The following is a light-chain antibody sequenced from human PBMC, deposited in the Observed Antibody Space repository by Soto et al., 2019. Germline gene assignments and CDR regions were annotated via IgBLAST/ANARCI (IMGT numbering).Light chain of an antibody. Sequence: DIQMTQSPSSVSASVGXRVTIPCRASQAISNWLAWYQQKPGKAPKLLIYSASTLESGVPSRFSGSGSGTDFTLTISSLQPEDFATYYCQQVHSFPLTVGGGTQVEI. CDR1: QAISNW. CDR2: SAS. CDR3: QQVHSFPLT. V-gene: IGKV1D-12*01. J-gene: IGKJ4*01.